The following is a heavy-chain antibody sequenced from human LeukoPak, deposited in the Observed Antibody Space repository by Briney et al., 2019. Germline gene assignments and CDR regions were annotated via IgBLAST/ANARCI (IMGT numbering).Heavy chain of an antibody. V-gene: IGHV4-31*03. CDR1: GGSISSGGYY. D-gene: IGHD3-16*01. Sequence: SQTLSLTCTVSGGSISSGGYYWSWIHQHPGKGLEWIGYIYYSGSTYYNPSLKSRVTISVDTSKNQFSLKLSSVTAADTAVYYCARALKMITFGGVYFDYWGQGTLVTVSS. CDR2: IYYSGST. CDR3: ARALKMITFGGVYFDY. J-gene: IGHJ4*02.